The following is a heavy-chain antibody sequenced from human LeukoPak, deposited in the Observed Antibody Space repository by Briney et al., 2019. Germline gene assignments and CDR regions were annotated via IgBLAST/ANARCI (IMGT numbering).Heavy chain of an antibody. V-gene: IGHV3-23*01. CDR1: GFTFSSYA. CDR3: AKDGVILWFGELNWFDP. CDR2: ISGSGGST. Sequence: QPGGSLRLSCAASGFTFSSYAMSWVRQAPGKGLEWVSAISGSGGSTYYADSVKGRFTISRDNSKNTLYLQMNSLRAEDTAVYYCAKDGVILWFGELNWFDPWGQGTLVTVSS. J-gene: IGHJ5*02. D-gene: IGHD3-10*01.